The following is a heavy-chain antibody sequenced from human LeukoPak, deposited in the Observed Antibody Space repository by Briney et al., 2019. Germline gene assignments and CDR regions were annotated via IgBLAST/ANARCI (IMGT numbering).Heavy chain of an antibody. CDR2: IYYSGST. Sequence: MPSETLSLTCTVAGGSISSHYWSWIRQPPGKGLEWIGYIYYSGSTNYNPSLKSRVTISVDTSKNPFSLKLSSVTAADTAVYYCARDLDNRSFDYWGQGTLVTVSS. CDR3: ARDLDNRSFDY. CDR1: GGSISSHY. V-gene: IGHV4-59*11. D-gene: IGHD2-2*03. J-gene: IGHJ4*02.